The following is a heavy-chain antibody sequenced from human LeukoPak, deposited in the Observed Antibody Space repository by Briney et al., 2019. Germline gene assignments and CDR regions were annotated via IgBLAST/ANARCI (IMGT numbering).Heavy chain of an antibody. V-gene: IGHV3-23*01. CDR3: ARDQLGTGSNFDAFDI. J-gene: IGHJ3*02. CDR2: IGGSGSIT. CDR1: GFTFNTYA. Sequence: GGSLSLSCVASGFTFNTYAMTWVRQAPGKGLEWVSAIGGSGSITYYTDSVKGRFTISRDNSKNTLYLQMNILRAEDTAVYYCARDQLGTGSNFDAFDIWGQGTMVTVSS. D-gene: IGHD1-26*01.